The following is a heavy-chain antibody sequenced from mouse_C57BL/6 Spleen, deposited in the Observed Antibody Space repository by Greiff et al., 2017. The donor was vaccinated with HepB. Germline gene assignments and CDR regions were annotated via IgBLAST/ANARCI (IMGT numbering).Heavy chain of an antibody. CDR2: IYPGSGNT. V-gene: IGHV1-76*01. Sequence: VQLQQSGAELVRPGASVKLSCKASGYTFTDYYINWVKQRPGQGLEWIARIYPGSGNTYYNEKFKGKAILTAEKSSSTAYMQLSSLTSEDSAVYFYERYDTYYYGSRYWYFDVWGTGTTVTVSS. D-gene: IGHD1-1*01. J-gene: IGHJ1*03. CDR3: ERYDTYYYGSRYWYFDV. CDR1: GYTFTDYY.